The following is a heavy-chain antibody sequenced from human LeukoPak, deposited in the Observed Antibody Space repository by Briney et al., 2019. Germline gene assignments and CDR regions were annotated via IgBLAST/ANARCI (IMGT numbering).Heavy chain of an antibody. D-gene: IGHD3-22*01. J-gene: IGHJ5*02. CDR1: GGSISSYY. Sequence: SETLSLTCTVSGGSISSYYWSWIRQPPGKGLEWIGDIYYSGNTNYNPSLKSRVTISVDTSKTQFSLKPSSVTAAATAVYYCARGNYYDPDWFDPWGQGTLVTVSS. V-gene: IGHV4-59*01. CDR3: ARGNYYDPDWFDP. CDR2: IYYSGNT.